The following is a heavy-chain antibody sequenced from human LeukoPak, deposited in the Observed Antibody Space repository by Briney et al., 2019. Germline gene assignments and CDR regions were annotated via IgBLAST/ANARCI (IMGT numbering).Heavy chain of an antibody. CDR2: INPRDSDT. Sequence: GESLKISCKGSGYSFTNYWIGWVRQMPGKGLEWMGNINPRDSDTRYSPSFQGQVTISADKSISTAYLQWSSLKASDTAMYYCARWGGYCSGGNCYPLYYFDYWGQGTLVTVSS. D-gene: IGHD2-15*01. CDR3: ARWGGYCSGGNCYPLYYFDY. CDR1: GYSFTNYW. V-gene: IGHV5-51*01. J-gene: IGHJ4*02.